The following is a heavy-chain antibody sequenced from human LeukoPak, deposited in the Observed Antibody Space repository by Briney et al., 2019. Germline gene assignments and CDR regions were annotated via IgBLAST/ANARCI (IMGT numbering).Heavy chain of an antibody. CDR3: AKVAGLRYFDWLLYGLDY. CDR1: GFTFSSYA. CDR2: ISGSGGST. J-gene: IGHJ4*02. D-gene: IGHD3-9*01. Sequence: GGSLRLSCAASGFTFSSYAMSWVRQAPGKGLEWVLAISGSGGSTYYADSVKGRFTISRDNSKNTLYLQMNSLRAEDTAVYYCAKVAGLRYFDWLLYGLDYWGQGTLVTVSS. V-gene: IGHV3-23*01.